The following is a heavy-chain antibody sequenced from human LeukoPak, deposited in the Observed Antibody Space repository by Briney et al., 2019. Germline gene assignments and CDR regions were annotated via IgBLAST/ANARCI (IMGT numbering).Heavy chain of an antibody. CDR1: GGSISSSNW. J-gene: IGHJ3*02. CDR3: ARERSGSEIFARSFDI. Sequence: SGTLSLTCAVSGGSISSSNWWTWVRQSPGKGLEWIGEIYYSGSTNYNPSLKSRVTISVDKSKNQFSLKLSSVTAADTAVYYCARERSGSEIFARSFDIWGQGTMVTVSS. V-gene: IGHV4-4*02. CDR2: IYYSGST. D-gene: IGHD3-3*01.